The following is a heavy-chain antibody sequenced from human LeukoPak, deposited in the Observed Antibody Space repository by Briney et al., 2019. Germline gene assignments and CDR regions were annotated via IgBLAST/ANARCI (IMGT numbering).Heavy chain of an antibody. CDR3: ARSTGITMIVVVKEPYLN. V-gene: IGHV1-69*13. CDR1: GGTFSSYA. J-gene: IGHJ4*02. CDR2: IIPIFGTA. D-gene: IGHD3-22*01. Sequence: SVKASCKASGGTFSSYAISWVRQAPGQGLEWMGGIIPIFGTANYAQKFQGRVTITADECTSTAYMELSSLRSDDTAVYYCARSTGITMIVVVKEPYLNWGQGTLVTVSS.